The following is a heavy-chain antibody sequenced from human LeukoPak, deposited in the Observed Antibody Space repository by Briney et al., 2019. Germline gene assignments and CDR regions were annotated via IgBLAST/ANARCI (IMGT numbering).Heavy chain of an antibody. J-gene: IGHJ4*02. CDR1: GSTLNSYS. V-gene: IGHV3-21*01. CDR2: ISGGSRNI. Sequence: GGSLRLSCTASGSTLNSYSMNWARRAPGKGLEWVASISGGSRNIDYTDSVKGRFTISRDNAKSSLYLQMNSLRDEDTAVYYCARDRPTSFDYWGQGTLVTVSS. CDR3: ARDRPTSFDY.